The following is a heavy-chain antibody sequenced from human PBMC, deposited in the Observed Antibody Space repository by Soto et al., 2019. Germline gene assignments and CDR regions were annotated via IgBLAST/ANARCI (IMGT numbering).Heavy chain of an antibody. Sequence: PSQTLSLTCAISGDSVSSNDATWDWIRQSPSRGLEWLGRTYYRSRWQTDYAVSVKSRITISPDTSKNQFSLQLKSVTPEDTAVYYCAKEQWLPGNYYYGMDVRGQGTTVTVSS. J-gene: IGHJ6*02. V-gene: IGHV6-1*01. D-gene: IGHD6-19*01. CDR3: AKEQWLPGNYYYGMDV. CDR1: GDSVSSNDAT. CDR2: TYYRSRWQT.